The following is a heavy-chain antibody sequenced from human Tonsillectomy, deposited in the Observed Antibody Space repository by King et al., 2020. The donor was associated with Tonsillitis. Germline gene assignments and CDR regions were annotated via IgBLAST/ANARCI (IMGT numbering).Heavy chain of an antibody. J-gene: IGHJ5*02. CDR2: IYYSGST. CDR1: GGSISSYY. V-gene: IGHV4-59*01. CDR3: ARGSFSSSGNWFDP. Sequence: VQLQESGPGLVKPSETLSLTCTVSGGSISSYYWSWIRQPPGKGLEWIGYIYYSGSTNYNPSPKSRVTISVDTSKNQFSLKLSSVTAADTAVYYCARGSFSSSGNWFDPWGQGTLVTVSS. D-gene: IGHD6-13*01.